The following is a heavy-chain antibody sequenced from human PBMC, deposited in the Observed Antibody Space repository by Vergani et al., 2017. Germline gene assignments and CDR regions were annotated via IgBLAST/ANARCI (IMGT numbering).Heavy chain of an antibody. J-gene: IGHJ4*02. CDR1: GYTFTSYY. Sequence: QVQLVQSGAEVKKPGASVKVSCKASGYTFTSYYMHWVRQAPGQGLEWMGIINPSGGSTSYAQKFQGRVTMTRDTSTSTVYMELSSLRAEDTAVYYCAEMYYYDSSGYSEGEDYWGQGTLVTVSS. CDR3: AEMYYYDSSGYSEGEDY. D-gene: IGHD3-22*01. CDR2: INPSGGST. V-gene: IGHV1-46*01.